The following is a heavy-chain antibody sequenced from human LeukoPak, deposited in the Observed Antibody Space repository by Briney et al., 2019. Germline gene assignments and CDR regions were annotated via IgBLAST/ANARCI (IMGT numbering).Heavy chain of an antibody. V-gene: IGHV3-11*01. CDR1: GFTFSDYY. D-gene: IGHD2-2*01. CDR2: ISSSGSTI. CDR3: AKPCSSTSCSKGNGDY. J-gene: IGHJ4*02. Sequence: PGGSLRLSCAASGFTFSDYYMSWIRQAPGKGLEWVSYISSSGSTIYYADSVKGRFTISRDNSKNTLYLQMNSLRAEDTAVYYCAKPCSSTSCSKGNGDYWGQGTLVTVSS.